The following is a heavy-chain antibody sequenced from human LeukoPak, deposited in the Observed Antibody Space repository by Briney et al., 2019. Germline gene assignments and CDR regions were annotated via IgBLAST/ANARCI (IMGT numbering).Heavy chain of an antibody. CDR1: GYTFTSYA. Sequence: ASVKVSCKASGYTFTSYAMNWVRQAPGQGLEWMGWINTNTGNPTYAQGFTGRFVFSLDTSVSTAYLQISSLKAEDTAVYYCASSISGSPLYNGMDVWGQGTTVTVSS. V-gene: IGHV7-4-1*02. CDR2: INTNTGNP. CDR3: ASSISGSPLYNGMDV. J-gene: IGHJ6*02. D-gene: IGHD3-10*01.